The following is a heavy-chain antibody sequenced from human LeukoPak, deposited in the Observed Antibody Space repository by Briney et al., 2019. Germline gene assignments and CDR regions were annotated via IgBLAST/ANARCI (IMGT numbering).Heavy chain of an antibody. J-gene: IGHJ4*02. Sequence: PSETLSLTCTVSSGSISSSSYYWGWIRQPPGKGLEWIGSIYYRGSTYHNPSLKSRVTISVDTSKNQLSLKLSSVTAADTAVYYCARRWRFDYWGQGTLVTVSS. CDR3: ARRWRFDY. D-gene: IGHD2-15*01. V-gene: IGHV4-39*01. CDR2: IYYRGST. CDR1: SGSISSSSYY.